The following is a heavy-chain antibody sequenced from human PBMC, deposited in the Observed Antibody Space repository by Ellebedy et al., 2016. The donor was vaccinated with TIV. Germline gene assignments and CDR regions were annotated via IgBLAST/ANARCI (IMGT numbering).Heavy chain of an antibody. CDR1: GYIFTGYY. CDR2: INPNSGAT. J-gene: IGHJ4*02. V-gene: IGHV1-2*02. D-gene: IGHD6-19*01. Sequence: ASVKVSCKASGYIFTGYYIHWVRQAPGQGLEWMGWINPNSGATHYAQKFQGRVTMSRDTSISTAYMELSRLTSDDTAVYYCARGVGQWLVRYFFDYWGQGTLVTVSS. CDR3: ARGVGQWLVRYFFDY.